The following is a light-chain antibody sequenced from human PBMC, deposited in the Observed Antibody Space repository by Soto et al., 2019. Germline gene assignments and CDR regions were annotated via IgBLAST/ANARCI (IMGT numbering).Light chain of an antibody. J-gene: IGKJ1*01. Sequence: EIVMTQSPATLSVSPGERATLSCRASQSVDSKLAWYQQKPDQGPRLLIYGASSRATGIPARFSGSGSGTEFTLTISSLQSEDFAVYYCQHYSTWRWTFGQGTKVEIK. V-gene: IGKV3-15*01. CDR3: QHYSTWRWT. CDR2: GAS. CDR1: QSVDSK.